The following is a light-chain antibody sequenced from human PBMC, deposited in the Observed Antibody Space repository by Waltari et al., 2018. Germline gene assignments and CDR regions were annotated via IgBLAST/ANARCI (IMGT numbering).Light chain of an antibody. V-gene: IGLV1-47*01. J-gene: IGLJ3*02. CDR2: RNY. CDR1: SSHIGNNY. Sequence: QSVLTQPPSASRTPGQRVNIACSGISSHIGNNYVFRYQQLPGTAPKLLIYRNYQRPSGVPGRFSGSKSVTSASLAIGGLRSEDEADYHCAAWDNSLSGWVFGEGTKLTVL. CDR3: AAWDNSLSGWV.